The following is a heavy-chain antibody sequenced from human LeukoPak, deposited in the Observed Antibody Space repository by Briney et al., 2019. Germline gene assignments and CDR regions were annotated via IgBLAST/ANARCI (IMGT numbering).Heavy chain of an antibody. V-gene: IGHV3-48*03. CDR2: ISRTGDNI. Sequence: GGSLRLSCAAFGFTFSNYEMNWVRQAPGKGLEWISYISRTGDNIYYADSVKGRFTISRDNAKNSLYLQMNSLRGDDTAVYYCAELGITMIGGVWGKGTTVTISS. J-gene: IGHJ6*04. CDR3: AELGITMIGGV. D-gene: IGHD3-10*02. CDR1: GFTFSNYE.